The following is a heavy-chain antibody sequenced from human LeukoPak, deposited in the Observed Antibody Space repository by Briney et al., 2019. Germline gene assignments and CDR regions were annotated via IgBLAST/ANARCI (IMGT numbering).Heavy chain of an antibody. V-gene: IGHV3-33*01. CDR1: GFTFSSYG. D-gene: IGHD5-12*01. CDR2: IWYDGNNK. J-gene: IGHJ4*02. Sequence: GRSLRLSCAASGFTFSSYGMHWVRQAPGKGLEWVAVIWYDGNNKYYADSVKGRFTISRDNSKNTLYLQMNSLRAEDTAVYYSATLSGYDYVGYWGQGTLVTVSS. CDR3: ATLSGYDYVGY.